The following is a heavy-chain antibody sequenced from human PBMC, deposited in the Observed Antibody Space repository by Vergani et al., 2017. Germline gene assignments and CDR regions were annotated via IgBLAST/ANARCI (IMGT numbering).Heavy chain of an antibody. CDR1: GGSMSGYY. CDR2: IYYSGST. CDR3: AREPDYYYYYMDV. Sequence: QVRLQESGPGLVKPSETLSLTCSVSGGSMSGYYWSWIRQPPGKELEWIGYIYYSGSTNYNPSLKSRVTISVDTSKNHFSLKLCSVTAADTAVYYCAREPDYYYYYMDVWGKGTTVTVSS. J-gene: IGHJ6*03. V-gene: IGHV4-59*01.